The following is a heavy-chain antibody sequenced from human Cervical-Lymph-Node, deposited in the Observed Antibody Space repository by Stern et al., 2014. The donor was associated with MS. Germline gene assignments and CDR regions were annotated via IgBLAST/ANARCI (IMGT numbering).Heavy chain of an antibody. D-gene: IGHD4/OR15-4a*01. CDR1: CRSLRDVY. Sequence: QLQLQESGPGLVRPSDTLSLTCTASCRSLRDVYPSWILQSPGKGLQWLGYLCKSETTNYNPSLKSRVTIALDTSRGQFFLNLTSVTPADTAVYFCAYGALGAPGYFNCWGPGTLVTVSS. V-gene: IGHV4-59*07. CDR3: AYGALGAPGYFNC. J-gene: IGHJ4*02. CDR2: LCKSETT.